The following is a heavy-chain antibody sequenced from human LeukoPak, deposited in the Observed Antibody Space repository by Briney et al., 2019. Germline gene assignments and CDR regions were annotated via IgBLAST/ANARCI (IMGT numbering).Heavy chain of an antibody. V-gene: IGHV3-74*01. CDR1: GFTFSSYW. Sequence: GSLRLSCAASGFTFSSYWMHWVRQAPGKGLVWVSRINSDGSSTTYADSVKGRFTISRDNAKNTLYLQMNSLRAEDTAVYYCARSSSGWLFDFWGQGTLVPVSS. J-gene: IGHJ4*02. CDR3: ARSSSGWLFDF. D-gene: IGHD6-19*01. CDR2: INSDGSST.